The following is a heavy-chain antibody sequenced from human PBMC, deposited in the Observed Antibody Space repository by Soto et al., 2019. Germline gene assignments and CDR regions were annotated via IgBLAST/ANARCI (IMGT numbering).Heavy chain of an antibody. Sequence: SLRLSCAASGFTFSNAWMSWVRQAPGKGLEWVGRIKSKTDGGTTDYAAPVKGRFTISRDDSKNTLYLQMNSLKTEDTAVYYCTTDGTGTTFRYEYYYYYMDVRGKGTKVTVSS. J-gene: IGHJ6*03. CDR3: TTDGTGTTFRYEYYYYYMDV. D-gene: IGHD1-7*01. CDR2: IKSKTDGGTT. V-gene: IGHV3-15*01. CDR1: GFTFSNAW.